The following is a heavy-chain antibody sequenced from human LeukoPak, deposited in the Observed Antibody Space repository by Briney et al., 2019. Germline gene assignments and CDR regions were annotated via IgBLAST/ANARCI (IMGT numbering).Heavy chain of an antibody. D-gene: IGHD5-12*01. CDR3: ARDQRGYSGYDEGNWFDP. CDR1: GFSITTGHY. V-gene: IGHV4-38-2*02. J-gene: IGHJ5*02. CDR2: IYHSGST. Sequence: SETLSLTCTVSGFSITTGHYWGWIRQPPGKGLEWIGSIYHSGSTYYNPSLKSRVTISVDTSKNQFSLKLSSVTAADTAVYYCARDQRGYSGYDEGNWFDPWGQGTLVTVSS.